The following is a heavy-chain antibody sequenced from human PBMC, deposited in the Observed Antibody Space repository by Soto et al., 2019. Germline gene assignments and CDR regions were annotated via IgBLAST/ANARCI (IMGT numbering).Heavy chain of an antibody. V-gene: IGHV3-74*01. Sequence: EVQMVESGGGLVQPGGSLRLSCAASGFTFNDYWMHWVRQAPGRGLVWVSRINSDGIGTGYADSVKGRFTISRDNAKNTLYLQLNSLRAEDTAVYYCTRGGLYSYDYFDSWGLGTLVTVSS. CDR1: GFTFNDYW. CDR2: INSDGIGT. CDR3: TRGGLYSYDYFDS. J-gene: IGHJ4*02. D-gene: IGHD5-18*01.